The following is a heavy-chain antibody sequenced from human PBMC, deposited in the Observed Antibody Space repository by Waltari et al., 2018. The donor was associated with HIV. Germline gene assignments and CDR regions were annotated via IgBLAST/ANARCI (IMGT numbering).Heavy chain of an antibody. CDR3: ASPSIRAGMDV. V-gene: IGHV3-7*01. Sequence: EVQLVESGGGLVQPGGYLRLSWAASGFPFRNFWMSWVRKAPGKGLEWLANIKQDGSEKYYVDSVKGRFTISRDNAKNSLYLQMNSLRAEDTAVYYCASPSIRAGMDVWGQGTTVTVSS. J-gene: IGHJ6*02. CDR1: GFPFRNFW. CDR2: IKQDGSEK. D-gene: IGHD2-2*02.